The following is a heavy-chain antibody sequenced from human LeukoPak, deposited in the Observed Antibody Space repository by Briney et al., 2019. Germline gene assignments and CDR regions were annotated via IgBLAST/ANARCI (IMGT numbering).Heavy chain of an antibody. Sequence: GGSLRLSCAASGFTFGAYAMTWVRQAPGKGLEWVSTLGGDGFNAYYSDSVKGRFTISRDNSKNTLFLQMNSLRAEDAAVHYCAKHLRILEWLFDYWGQGTLVTVSS. V-gene: IGHV3-23*01. CDR2: LGGDGFNA. J-gene: IGHJ4*02. D-gene: IGHD3-3*01. CDR3: AKHLRILEWLFDY. CDR1: GFTFGAYA.